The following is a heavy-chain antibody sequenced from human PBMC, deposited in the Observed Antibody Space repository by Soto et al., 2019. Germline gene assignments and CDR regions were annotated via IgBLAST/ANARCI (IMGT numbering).Heavy chain of an antibody. D-gene: IGHD6-6*01. CDR2: IYPGDSDT. CDR3: ARFPPPFSRSSGCFDS. Sequence: GESLKISCKGSGYSFTSYWIGWVRQMPGKGLEWMGIIYPGDSDTRYSPSFQGQVTISADKSISTAYLQWSSLKASDTAMYYCARFPPPFSRSSGCFDSSCTGTLGTGSS. CDR1: GYSFTSYW. V-gene: IGHV5-51*01. J-gene: IGHJ5*01.